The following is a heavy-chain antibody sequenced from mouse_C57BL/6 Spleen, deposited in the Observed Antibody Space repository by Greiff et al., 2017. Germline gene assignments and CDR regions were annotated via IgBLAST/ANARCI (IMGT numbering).Heavy chain of an antibody. V-gene: IGHV1-53*01. CDR3: ARWGNYPYYFDY. Sequence: QVQLQQPGTELVKPGASVKLSCKASGYTFTSYWMHWVKQRPGQGLEWIGNINPSNGGTNYNEKFKSKATLTVDKSSSTAYMQLSSLTSEDSAVXYYARWGNYPYYFDYWGQGTTLTVSS. CDR2: INPSNGGT. CDR1: GYTFTSYW. D-gene: IGHD2-1*01. J-gene: IGHJ2*01.